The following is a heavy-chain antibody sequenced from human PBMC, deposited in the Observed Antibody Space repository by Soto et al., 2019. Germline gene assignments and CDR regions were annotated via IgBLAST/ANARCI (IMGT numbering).Heavy chain of an antibody. J-gene: IGHJ4*01. CDR3: ARALKARPGYFDH. D-gene: IGHD3-10*01. V-gene: IGHV4-31*03. Sequence: SETLSLTCTVSGGSISSGSYYRSWIRQHPGKGLEWIGYIYYSGITYYNPSRKSRVTISVDTSKNQFSLKLSSVTAADTAVYYCARALKARPGYFDHWGHGTLVTFSS. CDR2: IYYSGIT. CDR1: GGSISSGSYY.